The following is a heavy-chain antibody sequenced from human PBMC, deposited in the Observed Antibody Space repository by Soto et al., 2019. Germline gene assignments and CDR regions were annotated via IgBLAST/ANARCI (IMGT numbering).Heavy chain of an antibody. CDR3: ARRGYRFGYSYFFDF. J-gene: IGHJ4*02. D-gene: IGHD5-18*01. V-gene: IGHV4-39*01. Sequence: SETLSLTCTVSGVSIDSNYYYWGWIRQPPGKGLEWIGSIYYTGNTYHNPSLKSRVTISVDSSKNQFSLHLTSVTAADTAVYYCARRGYRFGYSYFFDFWGQGTLVTVPQ. CDR1: GVSIDSNYYY. CDR2: IYYTGNT.